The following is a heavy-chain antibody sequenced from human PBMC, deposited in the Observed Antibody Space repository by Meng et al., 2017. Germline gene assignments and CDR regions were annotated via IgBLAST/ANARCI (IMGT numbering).Heavy chain of an antibody. CDR2: INPSGGST. Sequence: ASVKVSCKASGGTFTSYYMHWVRQAPGQGLEWMGIINPSGGSTSYAQKFQGRVTMTRDTSTSTVYMELSSLRSEDTAVYYCARDHYYDSSGLNDAFDIWGQGTMVTVSS. J-gene: IGHJ3*02. CDR3: ARDHYYDSSGLNDAFDI. D-gene: IGHD3-22*01. CDR1: GGTFTSYY. V-gene: IGHV1-46*01.